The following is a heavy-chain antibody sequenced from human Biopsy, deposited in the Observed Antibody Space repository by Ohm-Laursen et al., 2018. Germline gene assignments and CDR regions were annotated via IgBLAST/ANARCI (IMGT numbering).Heavy chain of an antibody. CDR2: ISPKSGGT. V-gene: IGHV1-2*02. J-gene: IGHJ4*02. Sequence: ASVKVSCKASGFSYTGYYIHWVRQAPGQGLEWMGWISPKSGGTNYAQKFQGNITMTKNTSMSTAYMEMSRLRSDDTAVYYCALQSVAQMKNFDYWGQGTLVTVSS. CDR3: ALQSVAQMKNFDY. CDR1: GFSYTGYY. D-gene: IGHD6-19*01.